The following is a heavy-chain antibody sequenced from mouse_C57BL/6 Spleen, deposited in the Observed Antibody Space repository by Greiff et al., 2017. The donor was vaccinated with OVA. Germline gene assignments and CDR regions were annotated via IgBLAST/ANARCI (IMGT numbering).Heavy chain of an antibody. D-gene: IGHD2-5*01. Sequence: QVQLQQSGAELARPGASVKLSCKASGYTFTSYGISWVKQRTGQGLEWIGEIYPRSGNTYYNEKFKGKATLTADKSSSTAYMELRSLTSEDSAVYFCARELVFDYSNYVGYFDYWGQGTTLTVSS. CDR2: IYPRSGNT. V-gene: IGHV1-81*01. CDR1: GYTFTSYG. J-gene: IGHJ2*01. CDR3: ARELVFDYSNYVGYFDY.